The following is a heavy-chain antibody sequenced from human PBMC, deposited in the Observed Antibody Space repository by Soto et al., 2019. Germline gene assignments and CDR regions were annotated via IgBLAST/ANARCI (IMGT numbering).Heavy chain of an antibody. D-gene: IGHD1-1*01. Sequence: ASAKVTSKASGFAITCKYMHWVRHSPGQGLEWMGIINPSGGSTSYAQKFQGRVTMTRDTYTSTAYMELSSLRSEDTAVYYCGSVFAGKSNDNTTEGAFEIPVQGTKVT. CDR3: GSVFAGKSNDNTTEGAFEI. J-gene: IGHJ3*02. V-gene: IGHV1-46*03. CDR1: GFAITCKY. CDR2: INPSGGST.